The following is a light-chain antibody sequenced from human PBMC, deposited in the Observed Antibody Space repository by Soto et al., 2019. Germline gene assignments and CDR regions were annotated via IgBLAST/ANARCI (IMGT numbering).Light chain of an antibody. J-gene: IGLJ7*01. CDR3: AAWDDSLNGVV. CDR1: SSNIGTNA. Sequence: QSVLTQPPSASGTPGQRVTISCSGSSSNIGTNAVNWYQHVPGTAPKLLIFKNNQWPSGVPARFSGSKSGTSAFLAISGLQSEDEADYYCAAWDDSLNGVVFGGGTQLTVL. CDR2: KNN. V-gene: IGLV1-44*01.